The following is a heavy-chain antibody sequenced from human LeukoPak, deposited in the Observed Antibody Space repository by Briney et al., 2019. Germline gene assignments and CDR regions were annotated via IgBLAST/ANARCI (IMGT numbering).Heavy chain of an antibody. J-gene: IGHJ6*02. CDR1: GYTFTGYY. CDR2: IIPIFGTA. V-gene: IGHV1-69*13. Sequence: ASVKVSCRASGYTFTGYYMHWVRQAPGQGLEWMGGIIPIFGTANYAQKFQGRVTITADESTSTAYMELSSLRSEDTAVYYCARRIAVAEVYYYGMDVWGQGTTVTVSS. CDR3: ARRIAVAEVYYYGMDV. D-gene: IGHD6-19*01.